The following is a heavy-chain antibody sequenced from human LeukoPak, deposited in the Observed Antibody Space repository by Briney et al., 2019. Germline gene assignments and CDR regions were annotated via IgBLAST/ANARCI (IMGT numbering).Heavy chain of an antibody. CDR1: GFTFSNYA. CDR2: ISGSGDST. J-gene: IGHJ4*02. D-gene: IGHD6-19*01. CDR3: AKDSYSSAWYYFDS. V-gene: IGHV3-23*01. Sequence: GSLRLSCAASGFTFSNYAMSWVRQAPGKGLEWISAISGSGDSTHYADSVKGRLTISRDSSKNTLFLQMNSLRADDTAVYYCAKDSYSSAWYYFDSWGQGALVTVSS.